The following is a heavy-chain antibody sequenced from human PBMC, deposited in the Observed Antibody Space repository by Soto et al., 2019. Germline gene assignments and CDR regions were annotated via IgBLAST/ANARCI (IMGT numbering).Heavy chain of an antibody. V-gene: IGHV4-31*03. J-gene: IGHJ5*02. CDR2: ISHSGST. Sequence: QVQLQESGPGLVKPSQTLSLTCTVSGDSISRGGYYWNWIRQHPRKGLEWIGYISHSGSTNYNPSLKSRVTISVDTSKNQLSLELSRVTAADTAIYYCARDGAGAYGLGWFDPWGQGILVTVSS. CDR1: GDSISRGGYY. CDR3: ARDGAGAYGLGWFDP. D-gene: IGHD2-21*01.